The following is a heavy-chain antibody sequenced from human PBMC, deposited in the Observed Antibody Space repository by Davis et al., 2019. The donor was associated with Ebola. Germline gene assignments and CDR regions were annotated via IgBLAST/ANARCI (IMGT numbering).Heavy chain of an antibody. J-gene: IGHJ4*02. CDR2: ISGSDAGT. CDR3: AKDPGRSPQSPLDY. Sequence: PGGSLRLSCAASGFTFDDYAMHWVRQPPGKGLNWVSTISGSDAGTYYADSVKGRFTISRDNSKNMLYLQMNSLRAEDTAVYYCAKDPGRSPQSPLDYWGQGTLVTVSS. V-gene: IGHV3-23*01. CDR1: GFTFDDYA.